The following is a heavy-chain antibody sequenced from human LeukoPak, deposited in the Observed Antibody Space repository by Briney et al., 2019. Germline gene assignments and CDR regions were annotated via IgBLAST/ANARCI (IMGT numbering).Heavy chain of an antibody. Sequence: GGSLRLSCAASGFTFSSYWMHWVRQAPGKGLVWVSRINSDGSSTFYADSVKGRFTISRDNAENTMYLQMNSLRAEDTAVYYCAKDKYSSSYGLDYWGQGTLVTVSS. CDR2: INSDGSST. CDR3: AKDKYSSSYGLDY. V-gene: IGHV3-74*01. D-gene: IGHD6-6*01. CDR1: GFTFSSYW. J-gene: IGHJ4*02.